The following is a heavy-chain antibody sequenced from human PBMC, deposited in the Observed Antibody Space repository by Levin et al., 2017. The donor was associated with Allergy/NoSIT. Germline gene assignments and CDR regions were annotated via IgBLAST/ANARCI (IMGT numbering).Heavy chain of an antibody. J-gene: IGHJ6*02. D-gene: IGHD2/OR15-2a*01. Sequence: KAGESLKISCKASGYTFTSYGISWVRQAPGQGLEWMGWISAYNGNTNYAQKLQGRVTMTTDTSTSTAYMELRSLRSDDTAVYYCARVRAVLDPTTDYYGMDVWGQGTTVTVSS. CDR3: ARVRAVLDPTTDYYGMDV. CDR1: GYTFTSYG. CDR2: ISAYNGNT. V-gene: IGHV1-18*01.